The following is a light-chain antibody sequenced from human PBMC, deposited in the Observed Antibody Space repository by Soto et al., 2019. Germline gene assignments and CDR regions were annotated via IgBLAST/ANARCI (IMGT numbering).Light chain of an antibody. CDR3: QQGHSWPLT. CDR1: QSISSE. Sequence: EIVMTQSPATLSVSPGERATLSCRASQSISSELAWYQQKPGQPPRLLIYGASTRATGVTARFTGSGSGSDFTLAISGLQSEDFAVYYCQQGHSWPLTFGQGTRLEI. CDR2: GAS. J-gene: IGKJ2*01. V-gene: IGKV3-15*01.